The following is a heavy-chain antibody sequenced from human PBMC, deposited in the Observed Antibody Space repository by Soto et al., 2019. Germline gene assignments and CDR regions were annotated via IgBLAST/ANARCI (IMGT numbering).Heavy chain of an antibody. CDR1: SFTFSSYA. J-gene: IGHJ4*02. D-gene: IGHD1-26*01. CDR2: IAGSGGDI. CDR3: AKKYRGTYPFDY. Sequence: EVQLLESGGSLVQPGGSLRLSCVASSFTFSSYAMAWVRQAPGKGLQWVSSIAGSGGDISYADSVKGWFTISRDNSKNTLYLQMDSLRAEDTAIYYCAKKYRGTYPFDYWGQGTLVTVSS. V-gene: IGHV3-23*01.